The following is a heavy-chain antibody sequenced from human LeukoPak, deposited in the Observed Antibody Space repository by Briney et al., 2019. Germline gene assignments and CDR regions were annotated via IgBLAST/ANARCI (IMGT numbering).Heavy chain of an antibody. CDR3: SRPDPALGQRLNFFDS. V-gene: IGHV3-48*01. J-gene: IGHJ4*02. CDR2: IGLSSRTM. D-gene: IGHD2-2*01. CDR1: GFTFSTYT. Sequence: GGSLRLSCAASGFTFSTYTMNWVRQAPGKGLEWVSFIGLSSRTMYYADSVKGRFTVSRDDAKNLLFLQMNTLGADDTAVYYCSRPDPALGQRLNFFDSWGQGTLVIVSS.